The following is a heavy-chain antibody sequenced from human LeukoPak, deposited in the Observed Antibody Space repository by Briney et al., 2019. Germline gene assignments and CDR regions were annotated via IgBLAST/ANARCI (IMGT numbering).Heavy chain of an antibody. CDR1: GGSISSGSYY. V-gene: IGHV4-61*02. Sequence: PSETLSLTCTVSGGSISSGSYYWSWIRQPAGKGLEWIGRIYTSGSTNYNPSLKSRVTISVDTSKNQFSLKLRSVPAADTAVYYCARDRSTAMVGGYYYYMDVWGKGTTVTVSS. J-gene: IGHJ6*03. CDR2: IYTSGST. D-gene: IGHD5-18*01. CDR3: ARDRSTAMVGGYYYYMDV.